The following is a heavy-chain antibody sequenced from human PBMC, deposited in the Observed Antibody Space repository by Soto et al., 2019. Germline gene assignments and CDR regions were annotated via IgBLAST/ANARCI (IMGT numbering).Heavy chain of an antibody. D-gene: IGHD3-3*01. J-gene: IGHJ6*01. CDR2: ISSSSSYI. CDR3: AREYDFWSGYSITDYYYYGMDV. CDR1: GFTFSSYS. V-gene: IGHV3-21*01. Sequence: ESGGGLVKPGGSLRLSCAASGFTFSSYSMNWVRQAPGKGLEWVSSISSSSSYIYYADSVKGRFTISRDNAKNSLYLQMNSLRAEDTAVYYCAREYDFWSGYSITDYYYYGMDVWGQGTTVTVSS.